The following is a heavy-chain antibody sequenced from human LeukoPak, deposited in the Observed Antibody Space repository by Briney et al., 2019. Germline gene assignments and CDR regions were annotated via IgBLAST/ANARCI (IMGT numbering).Heavy chain of an antibody. Sequence: SETLSLTCTVSGGSISSSSYYWGWIRQPPGKGLEWIGSIYYSGSTNYNPSLQSRVTISVDKSKNQFSLKLSSVTAADTAVYYCASRRLVVITQYYYYMDVWGEGTTVTVSS. D-gene: IGHD3-22*01. V-gene: IGHV4-39*07. CDR1: GGSISSSSYY. J-gene: IGHJ6*03. CDR3: ASRRLVVITQYYYYMDV. CDR2: IYYSGST.